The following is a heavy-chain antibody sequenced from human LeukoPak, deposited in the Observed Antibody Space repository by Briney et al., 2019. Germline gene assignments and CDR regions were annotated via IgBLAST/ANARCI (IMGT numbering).Heavy chain of an antibody. Sequence: SETLSLTCAVYGGSFSSYYWSWIRQPAGKGLEWIGRIYTSGSTNYNPSLKSRVTMSVDTSKNQFSLKLSSVTAADTAVYYCAREFFYSSSWYTTLYDYWGQGTLVTVSS. V-gene: IGHV4-4*07. CDR1: GGSFSSYY. CDR3: AREFFYSSSWYTTLYDY. CDR2: IYTSGST. D-gene: IGHD6-13*01. J-gene: IGHJ4*02.